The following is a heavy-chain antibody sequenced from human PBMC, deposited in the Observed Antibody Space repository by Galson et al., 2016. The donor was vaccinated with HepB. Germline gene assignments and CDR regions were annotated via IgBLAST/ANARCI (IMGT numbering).Heavy chain of an antibody. V-gene: IGHV4/OR15-8*01. D-gene: IGHD3-22*01. CDR2: VSHSGSI. CDR3: ARRPTRGLLLSFWFDP. J-gene: IGHJ5*02. Sequence: SETLSLTCSVSGGSITSSNWWSWVRQSPGKGLEWIGEVSHSGSITYNPSLKSRVTISVDKSKNQFSLKLSSVTAADTAVYYCARRPTRGLLLSFWFDPWGQGTLVTVSS. CDR1: GGSITSSNW.